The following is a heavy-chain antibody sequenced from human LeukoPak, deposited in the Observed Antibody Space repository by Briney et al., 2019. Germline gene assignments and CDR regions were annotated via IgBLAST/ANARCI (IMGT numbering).Heavy chain of an antibody. J-gene: IGHJ1*01. Sequence: GESLKISCKGSGYSFTSDWIGWVRQMPGKGLEWMGIIYPGDSDTRYSPSCQGQVTISADKSISTAYLQWSSLKASDSAMYYCATSGDYTQFQHWGQGTLVTVSS. V-gene: IGHV5-51*01. D-gene: IGHD4-17*01. CDR3: ATSGDYTQFQH. CDR2: IYPGDSDT. CDR1: GYSFTSDW.